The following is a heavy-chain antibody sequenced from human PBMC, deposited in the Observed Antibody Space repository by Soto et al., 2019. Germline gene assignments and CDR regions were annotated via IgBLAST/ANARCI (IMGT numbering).Heavy chain of an antibody. CDR2: IWYDGSNK. V-gene: IGHV3-33*01. Sequence: PGESLKISCAASGFTFSSYGMHWVRQAPGKGLEWVAVIWYDGSNKYYADSVKGRFTISRDNSKNTLYLQMNSLRAEDTAVYYCARTKTLLKNFDYWGQGTLVTVSS. D-gene: IGHD2-8*01. CDR1: GFTFSSYG. CDR3: ARTKTLLKNFDY. J-gene: IGHJ4*02.